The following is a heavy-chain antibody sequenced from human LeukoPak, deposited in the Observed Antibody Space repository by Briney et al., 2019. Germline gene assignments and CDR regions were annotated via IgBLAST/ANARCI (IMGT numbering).Heavy chain of an antibody. J-gene: IGHJ4*02. Sequence: PGGSLRLSCAASGFTVSSNYMTWVRQAPGQGLGWVSVIYFGGTTYYRDSVKGRFTISTDNSKDTVYLQMNSLRVEDTAVYYCAREGYGYGPTLGYWGQGSLVTVSS. CDR2: IYFGGTT. V-gene: IGHV3-53*01. D-gene: IGHD5-18*01. CDR1: GFTVSSNY. CDR3: AREGYGYGPTLGY.